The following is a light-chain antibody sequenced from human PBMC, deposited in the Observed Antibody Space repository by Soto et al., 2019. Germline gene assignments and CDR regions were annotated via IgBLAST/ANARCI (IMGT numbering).Light chain of an antibody. J-gene: IGKJ1*01. CDR1: QSISSY. V-gene: IGKV1-39*01. Sequence: DIQMTQSPSSLSASVGDRVTITCRASQSISSYLNWYQQKPGKAPKLLIYAASSLQSGVPSRFSGSGSGTDFTLTISSLQPEDFATYYCQQSYRKTWTFGQGTKVDIK. CDR3: QQSYRKTWT. CDR2: AAS.